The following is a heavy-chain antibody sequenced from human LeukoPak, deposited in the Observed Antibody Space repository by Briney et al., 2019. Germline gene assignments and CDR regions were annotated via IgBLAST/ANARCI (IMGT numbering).Heavy chain of an antibody. Sequence: PGGSLRLSCAASGFTFSDYYMSWIRQAPGKGLEWASYISSSGSTIYYADSVKGRFTISRDNAKNSLYLQMNSLRAEDTAVYYCARDYYYDSSSDLWSRGTLVTVSS. CDR1: GFTFSDYY. CDR2: ISSSGSTI. D-gene: IGHD3-22*01. V-gene: IGHV3-11*04. CDR3: ARDYYYDSSSDL. J-gene: IGHJ2*01.